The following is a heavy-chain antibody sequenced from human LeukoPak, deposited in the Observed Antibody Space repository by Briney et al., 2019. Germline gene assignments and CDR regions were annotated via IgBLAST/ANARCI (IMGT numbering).Heavy chain of an antibody. D-gene: IGHD3-22*01. Sequence: GGSLRLSCAASGFTFSNYWMSWVRQAPGKGLEWVSSISSSSSYIYYADSVKGRFTISRDNAKNSLYLQMNSLRAEDTAVYYCARSSGYYYYFDYWGQGTLVTVSS. CDR2: ISSSSSYI. J-gene: IGHJ4*02. CDR3: ARSSGYYYYFDY. V-gene: IGHV3-21*01. CDR1: GFTFSNYW.